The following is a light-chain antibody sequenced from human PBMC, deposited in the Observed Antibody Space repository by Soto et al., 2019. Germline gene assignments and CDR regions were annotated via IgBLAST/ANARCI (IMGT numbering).Light chain of an antibody. Sequence: QSALTQPPSVSGSPGQSVTISCTGTSSDVGSYNRVSWYQQPPGTAPKLMIYEVSNRPSGVPDRFTGSKSGNTASLTISGFQAEDEADYYCSSYTSSSTYVLGTGTKVTVL. J-gene: IGLJ1*01. CDR1: SSDVGSYNR. V-gene: IGLV2-18*02. CDR2: EVS. CDR3: SSYTSSSTYV.